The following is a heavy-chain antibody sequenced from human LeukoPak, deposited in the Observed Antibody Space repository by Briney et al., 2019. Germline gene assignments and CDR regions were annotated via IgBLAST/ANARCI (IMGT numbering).Heavy chain of an antibody. Sequence: ASVKVSCKASGYTFTNYDINWVRQAAGQGLEWMGWMNPNSGNTGYAQKFQGRVTMTRNTSINTAYMELTSLTSEDTAVYYCGMGYYGSGSYYRGYNWFDPWGQGTLVTVSS. V-gene: IGHV1-8*01. CDR3: GMGYYGSGSYYRGYNWFDP. CDR1: GYTFTNYD. J-gene: IGHJ5*02. D-gene: IGHD3-10*01. CDR2: MNPNSGNT.